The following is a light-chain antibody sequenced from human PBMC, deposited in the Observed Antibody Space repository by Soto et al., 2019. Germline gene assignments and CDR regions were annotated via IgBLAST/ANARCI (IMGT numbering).Light chain of an antibody. CDR1: QSISIW. V-gene: IGKV1-5*03. CDR3: QQYNDYSWT. Sequence: DIQMTQSPSTLSASVGDRVAITCRASQSISIWLAWYQQKPGKAPKLLIYKAFSLESGVPSRFSGSGSGTEFTLTISSLQPDEFATYYCQQYNDYSWTFGQGTKAEIK. CDR2: KAF. J-gene: IGKJ1*01.